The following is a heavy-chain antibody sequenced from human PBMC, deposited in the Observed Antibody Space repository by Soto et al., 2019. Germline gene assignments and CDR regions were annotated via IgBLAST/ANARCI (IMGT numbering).Heavy chain of an antibody. V-gene: IGHV3-33*01. J-gene: IGHJ6*02. CDR1: GFTFSSYG. CDR3: ARELPLTVTTSVYGMDV. CDR2: IWYDGSNK. Sequence: GGSLRLSCAASGFTFSSYGMHWVRQAPGKGLEWVAVIWYDGSNKYYADSVKGRFTISRDNSKNTLYLQMNSLRAEDTAVYYWARELPLTVTTSVYGMDVWGQGTTVTVSS. D-gene: IGHD4-17*01.